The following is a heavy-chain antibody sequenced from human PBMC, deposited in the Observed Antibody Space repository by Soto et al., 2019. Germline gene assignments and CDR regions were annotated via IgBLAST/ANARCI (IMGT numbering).Heavy chain of an antibody. D-gene: IGHD4-17*01. J-gene: IGHJ4*02. CDR2: FSAYNGNT. Sequence: QVQLVQSGAEVKKPGASVKVSCKASGYTFTSYGISWVRQAPGQGLEWMGWFSAYNGNTNYAQKLQGRVTMTTDTSTSTAYRELRSLRSDDTAVYYCARDIGSYGDYGLLDYWGQGTLVTVSS. CDR1: GYTFTSYG. CDR3: ARDIGSYGDYGLLDY. V-gene: IGHV1-18*01.